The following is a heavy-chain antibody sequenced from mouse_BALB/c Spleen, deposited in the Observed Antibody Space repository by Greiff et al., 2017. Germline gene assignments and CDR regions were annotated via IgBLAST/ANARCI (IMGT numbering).Heavy chain of an antibody. Sequence: EVKLVESGAELVKPGASVKLSCTASGFNIKDTYMHWVKQRPEQGLEWIGRIDPANGNTKYDPKFQGKATITADTSSNTAYLQLSSLTSEDTAVYYCASYGSSSAWFAYWGQGTLVTVSA. J-gene: IGHJ3*01. V-gene: IGHV14-3*02. CDR2: IDPANGNT. CDR1: GFNIKDTY. D-gene: IGHD1-1*01. CDR3: ASYGSSSAWFAY.